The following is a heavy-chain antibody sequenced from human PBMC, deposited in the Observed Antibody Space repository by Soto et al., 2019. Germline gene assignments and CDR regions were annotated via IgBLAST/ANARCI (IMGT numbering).Heavy chain of an antibody. Sequence: QVQLVQSGAELKKPGSSVKVSCKASGGTFGNFAISWVRQAPGQGPEWVAGIIPIYGTSNYADDFRGRITLTAAESTATAYMEMSSLRSEDTAIYYCATGTRDGYNYGYFDLWGRGTQVSVSS. D-gene: IGHD1-7*01. CDR2: IIPIYGTS. V-gene: IGHV1-69*01. CDR3: ATGTRDGYNYGYFDL. J-gene: IGHJ2*01. CDR1: GGTFGNFA.